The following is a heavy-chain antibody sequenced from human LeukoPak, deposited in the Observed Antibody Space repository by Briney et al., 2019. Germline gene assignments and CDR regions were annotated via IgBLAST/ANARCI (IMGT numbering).Heavy chain of an antibody. V-gene: IGHV3-23*01. D-gene: IGHD3-10*01. Sequence: GGSLRLSCAASGFTFSCYAMSWVRQAPGKGLEWVSAISGSDGSTYYADSVKGRFTISRDNSKNTLYLQMNSLRAEDTAVYYCAKDLKITMVRGFDYWGQGTLVTVSS. CDR2: ISGSDGST. J-gene: IGHJ4*02. CDR3: AKDLKITMVRGFDY. CDR1: GFTFSCYA.